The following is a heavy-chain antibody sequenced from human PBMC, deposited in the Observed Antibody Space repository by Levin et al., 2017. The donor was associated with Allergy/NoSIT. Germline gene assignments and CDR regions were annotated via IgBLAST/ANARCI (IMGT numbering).Heavy chain of an antibody. CDR2: IDSSSPTI. CDR3: TITIFGVVSGGY. V-gene: IGHV3-48*01. CDR1: GFTFSSYS. J-gene: IGHJ4*02. Sequence: GGSLRLSCAASGFTFSSYSMNWVRQAPGRGLEWLSYIDSSSPTIYYADSVKGRFTISRDNAKNSLYLQMNSLRAEDTAVYYCTITIFGVVSGGYWGQGTLVTVSS. D-gene: IGHD3-3*01.